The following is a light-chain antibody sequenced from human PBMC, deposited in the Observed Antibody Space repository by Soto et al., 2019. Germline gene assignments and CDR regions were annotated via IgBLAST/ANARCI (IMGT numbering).Light chain of an antibody. CDR2: EGS. Sequence: QPVLTQPASVSGSPGQSITISCTGTSSDVGSYNLVSWYQQHPGKAPKLMIYEGSKRPSGVSNRFSGSKSGNTASLTISRLQAEDEANYYCCSYAGSSTLVVFGGGTKLTVL. V-gene: IGLV2-23*01. CDR1: SSDVGSYNL. CDR3: CSYAGSSTLVV. J-gene: IGLJ2*01.